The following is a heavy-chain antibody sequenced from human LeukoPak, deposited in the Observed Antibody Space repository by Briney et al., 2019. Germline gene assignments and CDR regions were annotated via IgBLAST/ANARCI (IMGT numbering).Heavy chain of an antibody. V-gene: IGHV3-7*01. D-gene: IGHD3/OR15-3a*01. J-gene: IGHJ5*02. CDR2: IKQDGSEE. CDR3: AREDSHFWTGYFRFRGATWFDP. CDR1: GFTFSTYW. Sequence: GGSLRLSCAASGFTFSTYWMSWVRQAPGKGLEWVANIKQDGSEEYNLCSVKGRFTISRDTAYNSLYLQMNSLRAEDTAVYYCAREDSHFWTGYFRFRGATWFDPWGQGTLVTVSS.